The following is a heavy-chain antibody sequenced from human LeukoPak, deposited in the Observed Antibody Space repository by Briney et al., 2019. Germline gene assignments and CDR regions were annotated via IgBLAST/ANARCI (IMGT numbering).Heavy chain of an antibody. D-gene: IGHD1-26*01. Sequence: GGSLRLSCAASGFTFSSYSMNWVRQAPGKGLEWISGISGSGASTYYADSVTGRFTISRDNSRNTLYLQMNSLRGDDTAVYYCAKDVGKWESLHFFDYWGQGTLATVSS. CDR3: AKDVGKWESLHFFDY. CDR1: GFTFSSYS. V-gene: IGHV3-23*01. J-gene: IGHJ4*02. CDR2: ISGSGAST.